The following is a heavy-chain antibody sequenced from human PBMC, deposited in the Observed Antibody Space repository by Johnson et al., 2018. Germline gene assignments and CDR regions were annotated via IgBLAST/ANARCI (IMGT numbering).Heavy chain of an antibody. V-gene: IGHV3-21*01. Sequence: VQLVQSGGGLVKPGGSLRLSCAASGFTFSSYSMNWVRQAPGKGLEWVSSISSSSSYIYYADSVKGRFTISRDNAKNSLYLQMNSLRAEDTAGYYSAREGEGSQAVDIWGQGTMVTVSS. CDR1: GFTFSSYS. CDR3: AREGEGSQAVDI. CDR2: ISSSSSYI. J-gene: IGHJ3*02. D-gene: IGHD3-16*01.